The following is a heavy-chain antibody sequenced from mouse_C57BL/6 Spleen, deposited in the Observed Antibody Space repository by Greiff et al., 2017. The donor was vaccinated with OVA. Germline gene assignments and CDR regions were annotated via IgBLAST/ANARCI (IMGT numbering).Heavy chain of an antibody. CDR1: GYTFTSYW. Sequence: QVQLQQSGAELAKPGASVKLSCKASGYTFTSYWMHWVKQRPGQGLEWIGYINPSSGYTKYNQKFKDKATLTADKSFSTAYMQLSSLTYEDSAVYYCARTITTVVIDYWGQGTTLTVSS. J-gene: IGHJ2*01. D-gene: IGHD1-1*01. V-gene: IGHV1-7*01. CDR2: INPSSGYT. CDR3: ARTITTVVIDY.